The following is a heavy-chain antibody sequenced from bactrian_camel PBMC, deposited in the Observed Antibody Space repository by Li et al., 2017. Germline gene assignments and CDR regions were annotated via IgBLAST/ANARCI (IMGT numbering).Heavy chain of an antibody. CDR3: TKHWGDEYNY. D-gene: IGHD5*01. CDR1: GYTDSTYC. Sequence: HVQLVESGGGSVQAGGSLRLSCAASGYTDSTYCMAWFRQAPGKGLEWVATISDGGDTTYYADSVKGRFTISRDNAKNTLYLQLNSLKTEDTAMYYCTKHWGDEYNYWGQGTQVTVS. V-gene: IGHV3S1*01. CDR2: ISDGGDTT. J-gene: IGHJ4*01.